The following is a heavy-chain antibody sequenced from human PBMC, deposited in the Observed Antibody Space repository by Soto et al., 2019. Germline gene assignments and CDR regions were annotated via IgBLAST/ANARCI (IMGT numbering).Heavy chain of an antibody. CDR2: INAGNGNT. CDR1: GYTFTSYA. V-gene: IGHV1-3*01. J-gene: IGHJ5*02. CDR3: ARGLAAAGTIGWFDP. Sequence: QVQLVQVGPEVKKPGASVKVSCKASGYTFTSYAIHWVRQAPGQRLEWMGWINAGNGNTKYSQNFQGRVEITRDISASTAYMELSSLGSEDTAVYYCARGLAAAGTIGWFDPWGQGTLVTVSS. D-gene: IGHD6-13*01.